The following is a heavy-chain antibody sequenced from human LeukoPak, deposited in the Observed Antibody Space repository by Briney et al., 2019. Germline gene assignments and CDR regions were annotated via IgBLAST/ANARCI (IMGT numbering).Heavy chain of an antibody. CDR2: ISGSGGSP. CDR3: AKGGSVTAPDDAFDI. CDR1: GFTFSTYA. V-gene: IGHV3-23*01. D-gene: IGHD5/OR15-5a*01. Sequence: QAGGSLRLSCAASGFTFSTYAMSWVRQAPGKGLEWVSVISGSGGSPYYADSVKGRFTISRDNSKNTLYLQMNSLRAEDMGVYYCAKGGSVTAPDDAFDIWGQGTMVTVSS. J-gene: IGHJ3*02.